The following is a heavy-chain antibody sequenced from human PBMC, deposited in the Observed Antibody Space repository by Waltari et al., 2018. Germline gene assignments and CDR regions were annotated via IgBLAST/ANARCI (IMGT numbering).Heavy chain of an antibody. CDR3: VRENIAAAGLES. J-gene: IGHJ4*02. Sequence: EVQLLESGGGLVQPGGSLRLSCAASGFTFSSYAMSWVRQAPGKWLVWVSRINSDGSSTTYADSVKGQFTISRDNAKNTLYLHMSSLRAEDTAVYYCVRENIAAAGLESWGQGTLVTVSS. D-gene: IGHD6-13*01. CDR1: GFTFSSYA. CDR2: INSDGSST. V-gene: IGHV3-74*01.